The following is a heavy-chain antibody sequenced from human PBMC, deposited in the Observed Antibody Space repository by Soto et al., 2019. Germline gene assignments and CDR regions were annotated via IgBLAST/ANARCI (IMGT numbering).Heavy chain of an antibody. D-gene: IGHD3-22*01. V-gene: IGHV4-4*03. J-gene: IGHJ4*02. CDR2: IYHSGST. Sequence: KSPETLSLTCPVSGSSISSTNWRRRVRQHPGKGLEWIGEIYHSGSTNYNPSLKSRVTISVDKSKNQFSLKLSSVTAADTAVYYCARHPYYYDSSGYPGHWYWGQGTLVTVSS. CDR1: GSSISSTNW. CDR3: ARHPYYYDSSGYPGHWY.